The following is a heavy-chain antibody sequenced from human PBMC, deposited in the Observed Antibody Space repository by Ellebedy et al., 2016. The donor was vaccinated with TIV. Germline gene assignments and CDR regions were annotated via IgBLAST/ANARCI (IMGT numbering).Heavy chain of an antibody. V-gene: IGHV3-21*01. Sequence: GGSLRLXXAASGFTFSSYSMNWVRQAPGKGLEWVSSISSSSSYIYYADSVKGRFTISRDNAKNSLYLQMNSLRAEDTAVYYCARGEGGSYYYYYYYMDVWGKGTTVTVSS. CDR1: GFTFSSYS. CDR2: ISSSSSYI. CDR3: ARGEGGSYYYYYYYMDV. J-gene: IGHJ6*03. D-gene: IGHD2-15*01.